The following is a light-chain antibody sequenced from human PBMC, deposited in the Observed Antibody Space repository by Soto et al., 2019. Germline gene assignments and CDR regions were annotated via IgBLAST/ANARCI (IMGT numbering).Light chain of an antibody. V-gene: IGLV2-14*01. CDR2: DVS. J-gene: IGLJ1*01. CDR1: SSDVGGYNY. CDR3: SSYTSSSTLFYV. Sequence: QSVLTQPASVSGSPGQSIPISCTGTSSDVGGYNYVSWYQQHPGKAPKLMIYDVSNRPSGVSSRFSGSKSGNTASLTISGLQAEDEADYYCSSYTSSSTLFYVFGTGTKLTVL.